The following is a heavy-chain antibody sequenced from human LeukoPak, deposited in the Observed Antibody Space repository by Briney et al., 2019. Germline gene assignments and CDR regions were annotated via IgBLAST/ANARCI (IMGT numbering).Heavy chain of an antibody. CDR1: GGTFSSYA. Sequence: ASVKVSCKASGGTFSSYAISWVRQAPGQGLEWMGWINPNSGGTNYAQKFQGRVTMTRDTSISTAYMELSRLRSDDTAVYYCARGGVVPAAIRNNWFDPWGQGTLVTVSS. CDR3: ARGGVVPAAIRNNWFDP. J-gene: IGHJ5*02. CDR2: INPNSGGT. V-gene: IGHV1-2*02. D-gene: IGHD2-2*02.